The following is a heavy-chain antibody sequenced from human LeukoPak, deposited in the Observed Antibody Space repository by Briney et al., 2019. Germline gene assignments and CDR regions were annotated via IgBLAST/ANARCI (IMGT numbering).Heavy chain of an antibody. CDR2: ISAYNGNT. V-gene: IGHV1-18*01. CDR3: ARERSWYFDL. CDR1: GGTFSSYA. Sequence: ASVKVSCKASGGTFSSYAISWVRQAPGQGLEWMGWISAYNGNTNYAQKLQGRVTMTTDTSTSTAYMELRSLRSDDTAVYYCARERSWYFDLWGRGTLVTVSS. D-gene: IGHD4-17*01. J-gene: IGHJ2*01.